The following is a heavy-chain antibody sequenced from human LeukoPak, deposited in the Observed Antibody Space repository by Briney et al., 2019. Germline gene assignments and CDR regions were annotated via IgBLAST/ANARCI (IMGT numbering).Heavy chain of an antibody. J-gene: IGHJ4*02. CDR2: ISYDGSNK. Sequence: GGSLRLSCAASGFTFSSYAVHWVRQAPGKGLEWVAVISYDGSNKYYADSVKGRFTISRDNSKNTLYLQMNSLRAEGTAVYYCARETNYWGQGTLVTVSS. CDR1: GFTFSSYA. V-gene: IGHV3-30*04. CDR3: ARETNY.